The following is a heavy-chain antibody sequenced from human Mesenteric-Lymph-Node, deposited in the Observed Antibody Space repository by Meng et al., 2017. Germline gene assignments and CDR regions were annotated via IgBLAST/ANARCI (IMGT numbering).Heavy chain of an antibody. CDR3: ARADDNWIIIEY. D-gene: IGHD1-20*01. CDR1: GFTFGTFG. CDR2: IWYDGTDK. Sequence: QVQLVESGGGVVQPGRSLRLSCAASGFTFGTFGMHWVRQAPGKGLEWVAVIWYDGTDKFYGDSVKGRFTISRDNSKNTLFLQMNSLTVDDTAVYYCARADDNWIIIEYWGQGTLSPSPQ. V-gene: IGHV3-33*01. J-gene: IGHJ4*02.